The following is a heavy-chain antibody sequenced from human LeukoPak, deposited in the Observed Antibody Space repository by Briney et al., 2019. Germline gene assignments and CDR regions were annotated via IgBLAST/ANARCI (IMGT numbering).Heavy chain of an antibody. V-gene: IGHV1-69*13. CDR3: ARRYYYDSSGYYYGPFDI. CDR1: GGTFSSYA. Sequence: SVKVSCKASGGTFSSYAISWVRQAPGQGLEWMGRIIPIFGTANYAQKFQGRVTITADESTSTAYMELSSLRSEDTAVYYCARRYYYDSSGYYYGPFDIWGQGTMVTVFS. J-gene: IGHJ3*02. CDR2: IIPIFGTA. D-gene: IGHD3-22*01.